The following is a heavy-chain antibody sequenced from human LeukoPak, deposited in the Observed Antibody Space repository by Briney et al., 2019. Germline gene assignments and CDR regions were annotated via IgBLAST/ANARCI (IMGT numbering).Heavy chain of an antibody. D-gene: IGHD3-10*01. CDR2: ISGSGGNT. CDR1: GFTFSDYA. V-gene: IGHV3-23*01. CDR3: ARGYASGTYYSDY. J-gene: IGHJ4*02. Sequence: GGSLRLSCAASGFTFSDYAMSWVHQAPGKGLEWVSAISGSGGNTYYADSVRGRFTISRDKSKNTLFLQMNGLRAEDTAVYYCARGYASGTYYSDYWGQGTLVTVSS.